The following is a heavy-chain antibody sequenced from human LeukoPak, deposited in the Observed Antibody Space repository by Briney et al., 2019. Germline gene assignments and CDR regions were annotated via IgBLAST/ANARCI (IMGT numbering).Heavy chain of an antibody. Sequence: KPSETLSLTCTVSGGSISSRSYYWGWIRQPPGKGLEWIGSIYYSGSTYYNPSLKSRVTISVDTSKNQFSLKLSSVTAADTAVYYCARLGGWLPDYWGQGTLVTVSS. J-gene: IGHJ4*02. CDR3: ARLGGWLPDY. D-gene: IGHD6-19*01. CDR2: IYYSGST. CDR1: GGSISSRSYY. V-gene: IGHV4-39*01.